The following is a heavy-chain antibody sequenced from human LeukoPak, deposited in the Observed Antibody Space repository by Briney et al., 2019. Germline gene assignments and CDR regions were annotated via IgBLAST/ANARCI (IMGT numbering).Heavy chain of an antibody. CDR3: ARDLGYGSGSYYKGPDRNWFDP. V-gene: IGHV4-4*07. J-gene: IGHJ5*02. CDR2: IYTSGST. Sequence: SETLSLTCTVSGGSVSSYYWSWIRQPAGKGLEWIGRIYTSGSTNYNPSLKSRVTMSVDTSKNQFSLKLSSVTAADTAVYYCARDLGYGSGSYYKGPDRNWFDPWGQGTLVTVSS. D-gene: IGHD3-10*01. CDR1: GGSVSSYY.